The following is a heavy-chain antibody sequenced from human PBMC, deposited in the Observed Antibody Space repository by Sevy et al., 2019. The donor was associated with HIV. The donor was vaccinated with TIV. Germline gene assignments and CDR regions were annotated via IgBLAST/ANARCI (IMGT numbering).Heavy chain of an antibody. V-gene: IGHV3-7*03. CDR2: IKQDGSDK. CDR3: ARSWDYWGQMGY. J-gene: IGHJ4*02. Sequence: GGSLRLSCAASGFTFSSYWMSWVRLPPGKGLQWVASIKQDGSDKYYMESVKGRFNISRDNTKNSLYLQLNSLRAEDTAVYYCARSWDYWGQMGYWGQGTLVTVSS. CDR1: GFTFSSYW. D-gene: IGHD7-27*01.